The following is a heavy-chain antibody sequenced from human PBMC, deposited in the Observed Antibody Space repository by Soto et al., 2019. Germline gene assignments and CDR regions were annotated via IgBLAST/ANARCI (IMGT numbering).Heavy chain of an antibody. J-gene: IGHJ4*02. CDR3: ATGNVDSMLEY. CDR1: DGSISTYDW. Sequence: SETLSLTCVVSDGSISTYDWWTWVRQPPGKGLEWIGKMFHSGGADYSPSLKSRVTISADSSKNHFSLRLTAVTAADTAVYYCATGNVDSMLEYWGQGTLVTVSS. V-gene: IGHV4-4*02. CDR2: MFHSGGA. D-gene: IGHD3-3*01.